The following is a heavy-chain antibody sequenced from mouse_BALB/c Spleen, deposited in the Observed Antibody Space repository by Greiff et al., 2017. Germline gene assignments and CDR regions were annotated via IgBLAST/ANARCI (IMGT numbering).Heavy chain of an antibody. Sequence: EVKLVESGGDLVKPGGSLKLSCAASGFTFSSYGMSWVRQTPDKRLEWVATISSGGSYTYYPDSVKGRFTISRDNAKNTLYLQMSSLKSEDTAMYYCARITTVVATKGYFDYRGQGTTLTVSS. CDR1: GFTFSSYG. D-gene: IGHD1-1*01. V-gene: IGHV5-6*01. CDR2: ISSGGSYT. J-gene: IGHJ2*01. CDR3: ARITTVVATKGYFDY.